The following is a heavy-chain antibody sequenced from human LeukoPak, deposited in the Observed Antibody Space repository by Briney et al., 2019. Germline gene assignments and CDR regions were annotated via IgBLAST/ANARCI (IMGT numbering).Heavy chain of an antibody. J-gene: IGHJ4*02. CDR3: AKDHYYDGSNYYYGRPNLFDY. CDR2: ISSSTLKI. V-gene: IGHV3-23*01. D-gene: IGHD3-22*01. Sequence: PGRSLRLSCAASGFTFSKYAMTWVRQAPGKGLEWVSAISSSTLKIYYADSVKGRFTISRDNSRNTLYLQMNSVRAEDTAVYYCAKDHYYDGSNYYYGRPNLFDYWGQGTLVTVSS. CDR1: GFTFSKYA.